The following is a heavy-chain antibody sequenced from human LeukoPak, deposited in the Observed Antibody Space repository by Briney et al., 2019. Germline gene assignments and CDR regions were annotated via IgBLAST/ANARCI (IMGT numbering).Heavy chain of an antibody. CDR1: GYTFTDYG. CDR3: ARGSYYDY. D-gene: IGHD1-26*01. CDR2: ISTYNGDT. J-gene: IGHJ4*02. V-gene: IGHV1-18*01. Sequence: GASVKVSCKASGYTFTDYGISWVRQAPGQGLEWMGWISTYNGDTNFAQKFQGRVTMTTDTSTSTAYMELRSLTSDGTAVYYCARGSYYDYWGQGTLVTVSS.